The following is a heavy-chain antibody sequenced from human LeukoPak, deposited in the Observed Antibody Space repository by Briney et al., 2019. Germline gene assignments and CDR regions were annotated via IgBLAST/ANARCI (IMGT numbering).Heavy chain of an antibody. Sequence: SETLSLTCTVSGYSISSGYYWGCIRQPPGKGLEWTGSSYHSGSTYYNPSLKSRVTISVDTSKNQFSLKLSSVTAADTAVYYCAREEDSYGYFDFDYWGQGTLVTVSS. D-gene: IGHD5-18*01. CDR2: SYHSGST. CDR3: AREEDSYGYFDFDY. CDR1: GYSISSGYY. J-gene: IGHJ4*02. V-gene: IGHV4-38-2*02.